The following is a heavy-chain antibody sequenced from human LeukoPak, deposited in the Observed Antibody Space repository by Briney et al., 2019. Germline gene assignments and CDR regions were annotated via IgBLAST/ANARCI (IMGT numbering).Heavy chain of an antibody. CDR2: IYYSGST. CDR3: ARWDYGDYYYYGMDV. J-gene: IGHJ6*02. CDR1: GGSISSYY. Sequence: SETLSLTCTVSGGSISSYYWSWIRQPPGKGLECIGYIYYSGSTNYNPSLKSRVTISVDTSKNQFSLKLSSVTAADTAVYYCARWDYGDYYYYGMDVWGQGTTVTVSS. D-gene: IGHD4-17*01. V-gene: IGHV4-59*08.